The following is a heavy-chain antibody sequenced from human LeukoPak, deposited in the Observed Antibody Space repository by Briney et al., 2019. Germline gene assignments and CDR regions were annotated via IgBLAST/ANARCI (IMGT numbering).Heavy chain of an antibody. J-gene: IGHJ3*02. D-gene: IGHD3-22*01. Sequence: SETLSLTCTVSGGAISSGTYYWSWIRQSAGKGLEWIGRIYTSGTTNSNPSLKSRVTISLDTSKNQFSLKLSSVTAADTAVYYCAREYSDSYKAPGFDIWGQGTMVAVSS. CDR1: GGAISSGTYY. CDR3: AREYSDSYKAPGFDI. CDR2: IYTSGTT. V-gene: IGHV4-61*02.